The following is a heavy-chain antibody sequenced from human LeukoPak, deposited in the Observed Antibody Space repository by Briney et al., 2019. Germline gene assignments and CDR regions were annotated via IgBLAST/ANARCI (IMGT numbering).Heavy chain of an antibody. CDR2: IKSKTDGETT. CDR1: GFTFSNAW. D-gene: IGHD3-10*01. V-gene: IGHV3-15*01. J-gene: IGHJ4*02. Sequence: GGSLRLSCAASGFTFSNAWMNWVRQAPGKGLEWVGRIKSKTDGETTGYAAPVKGRFTISRDDSQNTLYLQMNSLKTEDTAVYYCVGSFLGYWGQGTLVTVSS. CDR3: VGSFLGY.